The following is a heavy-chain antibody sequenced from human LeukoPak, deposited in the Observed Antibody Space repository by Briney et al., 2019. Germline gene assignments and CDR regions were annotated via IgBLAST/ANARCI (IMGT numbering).Heavy chain of an antibody. CDR3: TSLWELELPDYYYMDV. CDR2: INPSGGST. CDR1: GYTFTSYY. Sequence: ASVKVSCKASGYTFTSYYMHWVRQAPGQGLEWMGIINPSGGSTSYAQKFQGRVTMTRDMSTSTVYMELSSLRSEDTAVYYCTSLWELELPDYYYMDVWGKGTTVTVSS. J-gene: IGHJ6*03. V-gene: IGHV1-46*03. D-gene: IGHD1-7*01.